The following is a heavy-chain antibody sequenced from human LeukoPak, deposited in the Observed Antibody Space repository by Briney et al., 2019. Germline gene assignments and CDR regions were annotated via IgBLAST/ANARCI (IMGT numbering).Heavy chain of an antibody. CDR3: ARDKRGHYGMDV. Sequence: SETLSLTCTVSGGSISSYYWSWIRQPPGQGLEWIGYIYYSGNTNYNPSLKSRVTISVDTSKNQFSLKLSSVTAADTAVYYCARDKRGHYGMDVWGQGSTVTVSS. CDR2: IYYSGNT. V-gene: IGHV4-59*01. J-gene: IGHJ6*02. CDR1: GGSISSYY.